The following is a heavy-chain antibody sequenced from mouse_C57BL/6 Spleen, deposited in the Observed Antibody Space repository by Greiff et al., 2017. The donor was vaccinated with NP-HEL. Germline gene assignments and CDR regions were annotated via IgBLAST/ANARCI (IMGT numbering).Heavy chain of an antibody. CDR2: INPNNSGT. J-gene: IGHJ3*01. CDR3: ARDYYYGSSPAY. CDR1: GYTFTDYY. V-gene: IGHV1-26*01. Sequence: EVQLQQSGPELVKPGASVKISCKASGYTFTDYYMNWVKQSHGKSLEWIGDINPNNSGTSYNQKFKGKATLTVDKSSSTAYMELRSLTSEDSAVYYCARDYYYGSSPAYWGQGTLVTVSA. D-gene: IGHD1-1*01.